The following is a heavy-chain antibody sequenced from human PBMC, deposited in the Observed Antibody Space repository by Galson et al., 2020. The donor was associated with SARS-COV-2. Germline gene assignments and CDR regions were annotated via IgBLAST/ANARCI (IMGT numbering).Heavy chain of an antibody. V-gene: IGHV1-69*05. CDR3: ARYDYGDSDDAFDI. CDR1: GGTFSSYA. D-gene: IGHD4-17*01. CDR2: IIPIFGTA. Sequence: ASVKVSCKASGGTFSSYAISWVRQAPGQGLEWMGGIIPIFGTANYAQKFQGRVTITTDESTRTAYMELSSLRSEDTAVYYCARYDYGDSDDAFDIWGQGTMVTVSS. J-gene: IGHJ3*02.